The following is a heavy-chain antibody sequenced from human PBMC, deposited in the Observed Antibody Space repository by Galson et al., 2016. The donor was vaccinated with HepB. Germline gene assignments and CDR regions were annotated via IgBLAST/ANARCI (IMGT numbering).Heavy chain of an antibody. CDR2: IDPSDSYA. Sequence: QSGAEVKKPGESLRISCKGSGYSFTHYSITWVRQMPGKGPEWMGRIDPSDSYANYSPSFQGHVTISVDNSLSTAYLQWSSLKASDTAMYYCARLDYYDTLDHYWGQGTLVTVSS. CDR3: ARLDYYDTLDHY. D-gene: IGHD3-22*01. V-gene: IGHV5-10-1*01. CDR1: GYSFTHYS. J-gene: IGHJ4*02.